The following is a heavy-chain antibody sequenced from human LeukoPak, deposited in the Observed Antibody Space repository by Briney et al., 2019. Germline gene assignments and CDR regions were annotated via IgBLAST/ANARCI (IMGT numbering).Heavy chain of an antibody. CDR3: ARALPHRRLMDTTMEQHWFDP. J-gene: IGHJ5*02. V-gene: IGHV1-46*01. CDR2: INPSGGST. Sequence: ASVKVSCKASGYIFTSYFMHWVRQAPGQGLEWMGLINPSGGSTRYVQKFQGRVTMTRDMSTSTVYMELSSLRSEDTAVYYCARALPHRRLMDTTMEQHWFDPWGQGTLVTVSS. CDR1: GYIFTSYF. D-gene: IGHD5-18*01.